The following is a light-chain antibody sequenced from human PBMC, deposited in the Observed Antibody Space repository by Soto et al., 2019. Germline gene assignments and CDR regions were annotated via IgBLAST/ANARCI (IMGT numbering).Light chain of an antibody. CDR2: GAS. V-gene: IGKV3D-15*02. CDR1: QGIGDT. CDR3: QQFSSYPLT. J-gene: IGKJ4*01. Sequence: EVVMMQSPATLSVSPGEAATLSCRASQGIGDTLAWYQQKPGQAPRLLIYGASTRATGIPDRFSGGGSGTDFTLTISRLEPEDFAVYYCQQFSSYPLTFGGGTKVDIK.